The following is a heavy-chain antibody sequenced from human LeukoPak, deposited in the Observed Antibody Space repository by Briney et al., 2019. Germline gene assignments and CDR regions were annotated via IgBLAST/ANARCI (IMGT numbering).Heavy chain of an antibody. V-gene: IGHV3-49*03. D-gene: IGHD6-19*01. CDR3: SRGSGWLSVY. J-gene: IGHJ4*02. CDR1: GFTFGDYL. CDR2: ISGGTT. Sequence: GGPLRLSCTASGFTFGDYLMSWFRQAPGKGLEWIGFISGGTTEYAASVKGRFTISRDDATSIAYLQMNSLTNEGTAVYYCSRGSGWLSVYWGQGTLVTVSS.